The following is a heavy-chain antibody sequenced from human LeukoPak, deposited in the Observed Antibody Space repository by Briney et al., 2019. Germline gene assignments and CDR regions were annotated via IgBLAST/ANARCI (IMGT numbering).Heavy chain of an antibody. V-gene: IGHV3-23*01. J-gene: IGHJ4*02. CDR1: GFTFNTYA. D-gene: IGHD5-24*01. CDR3: VKGGYNLL. CDR2: ISASGGNT. Sequence: QPGTSLRLSCAASGFTFNTYAMNWVRQAPGKELEWVSVISASGGNTYYADSVKGRFTISRDNSKNTLYLQMNSLRAEDTALYYCVKGGYNLLWGQGTLVTVSS.